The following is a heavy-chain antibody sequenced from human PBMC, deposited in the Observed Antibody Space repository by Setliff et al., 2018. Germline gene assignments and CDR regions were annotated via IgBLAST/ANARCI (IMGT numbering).Heavy chain of an antibody. CDR2: IYLGDSIT. CDR3: ARHPYYYGSGTYLDNNNRWFDP. Sequence: ESLKISCKGSGYSFTSYWIGWVRQMPGKVLEWMGIIYLGDSITRYSPSFQGQVTISVDKSINTAYLQWSSLRASDTAIYYCARHPYYYGSGTYLDNNNRWFDPWGQGTLVTVSS. D-gene: IGHD3-10*01. V-gene: IGHV5-51*01. CDR1: GYSFTSYW. J-gene: IGHJ5*02.